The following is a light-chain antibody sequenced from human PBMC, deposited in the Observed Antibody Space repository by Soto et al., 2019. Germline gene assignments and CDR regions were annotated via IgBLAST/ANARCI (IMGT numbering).Light chain of an antibody. CDR2: GAS. CDR3: HHYSSPPAT. Sequence: EIVLTQSPGTLSLSPGERATLSCRASQSVRNYLAWYRQKPGQAPRLLIYGASTRAAGIPDRFGGSGSGTDFTLTISGLEPVDFAMYYCHHYSSPPATFGGGTRVESK. V-gene: IGKV3-20*01. J-gene: IGKJ4*01. CDR1: QSVRNY.